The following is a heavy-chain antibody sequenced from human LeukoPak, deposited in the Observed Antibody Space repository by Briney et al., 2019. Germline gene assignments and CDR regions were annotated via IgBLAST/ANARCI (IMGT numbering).Heavy chain of an antibody. CDR1: GFTFSSYA. V-gene: IGHV3-23*01. CDR2: ISGSGDNT. J-gene: IGHJ5*02. CDR3: AKGGLVHRFDP. Sequence: GSLRLSCAASGFTFSSYAMSWVRQAPGKGLEWVSGISGSGDNTYYADSVKGRFTISRDNSKNTLYLQMNSLRADDTAVYYCAKGGLVHRFDPWGQGTLVTVSS.